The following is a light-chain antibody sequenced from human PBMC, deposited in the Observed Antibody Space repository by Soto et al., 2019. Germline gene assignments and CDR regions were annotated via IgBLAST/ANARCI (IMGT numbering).Light chain of an antibody. CDR2: YDD. CDR1: SSNIGTNA. CDR3: ATWDDSLNGLV. V-gene: IGLV1-36*01. J-gene: IGLJ2*01. Sequence: QSVLTQPPSVSEAPRQRVTISCSGSSSNIGTNAVNWYQQLPGKAPKLLIYYDDLLPSGVSDRFSGSKSGTSASLAISGLQSEDEADYYCATWDDSLNGLVFGGGTQLTVL.